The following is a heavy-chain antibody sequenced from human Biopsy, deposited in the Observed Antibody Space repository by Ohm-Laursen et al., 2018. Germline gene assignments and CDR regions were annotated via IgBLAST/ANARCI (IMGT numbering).Heavy chain of an antibody. CDR1: GFTLSSYS. CDR3: AKGRSGGTGHGNWFDP. J-gene: IGHJ5*02. V-gene: IGHV3-21*01. CDR2: ISSSSDNI. D-gene: IGHD3-10*01. Sequence: SLRLSCAASGFTLSSYSMNWVRQTPGKGLEWVSTISSSSDNIYYVDSVKSRFTISRDNAKNSLYLQMNSLRAEDTAVYYCAKGRSGGTGHGNWFDPWGQGTLVTVSS.